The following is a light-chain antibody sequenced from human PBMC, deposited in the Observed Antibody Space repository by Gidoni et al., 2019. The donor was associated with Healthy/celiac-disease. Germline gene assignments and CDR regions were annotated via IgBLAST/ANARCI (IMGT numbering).Light chain of an antibody. CDR1: QRVSSY. J-gene: IGKJ1*01. V-gene: IGKV3-11*01. CDR2: DAS. CDR3: QQRST. Sequence: EIVLTQSPATLALSPWERATLSCRASQRVSSYLAWYQQKPGQAPRLLIYDASNRATGIPARFSGSGSGTAFTLTLSSLEPEDFAVYYCQQRSTFGQGTKVEIK.